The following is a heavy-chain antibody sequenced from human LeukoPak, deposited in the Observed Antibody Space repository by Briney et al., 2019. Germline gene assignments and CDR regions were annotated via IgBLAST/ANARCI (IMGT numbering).Heavy chain of an antibody. CDR3: ARQLGVGVWALDS. Sequence: SETLSLTCTVSGDSITSGHFWWGWIRQPPGKGLEWLGIVFHKGNTHFHSSFKSRVSMSADTSKNQISLRLSAVTAEDTAVYYCARQLGVGVWALDSWGQGILVTVSS. J-gene: IGHJ4*02. CDR1: GDSITSGHFW. D-gene: IGHD3-3*01. CDR2: VFHKGNT. V-gene: IGHV4-39*01.